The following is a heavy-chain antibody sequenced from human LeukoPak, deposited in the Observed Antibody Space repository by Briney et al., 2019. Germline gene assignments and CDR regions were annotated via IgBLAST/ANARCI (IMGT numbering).Heavy chain of an antibody. D-gene: IGHD3-22*01. CDR2: IKQDGSEK. Sequence: GGSLRLSCAASGFTFSSYAMSWVRQAPGKGLEWVAHIKQDGSEKYYVDSVKGRFTISRDNAKNSLYLQMNSLRAEDTAVYYCARDIHYYDSSDSDSDIWGQGTMVTVSS. CDR3: ARDIHYYDSSDSDSDI. CDR1: GFTFSSYA. V-gene: IGHV3-7*01. J-gene: IGHJ3*02.